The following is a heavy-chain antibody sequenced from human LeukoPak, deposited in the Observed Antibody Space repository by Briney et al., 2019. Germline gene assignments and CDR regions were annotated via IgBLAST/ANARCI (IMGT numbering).Heavy chain of an antibody. CDR2: IYHSGST. CDR1: GGSISSGGYY. CDR3: ARDPGPGYSYGYDY. D-gene: IGHD5-18*01. Sequence: NSSETLSLTCTVSGGSISSGGYYWSWIRQPPGKGLEWIGYIYHSGSTYYNPSLKSRVTISVDRSKNQFSLKLSSVTAADTAVYYCARDPGPGYSYGYDYWGQGTLVTVSS. J-gene: IGHJ4*02. V-gene: IGHV4-30-2*01.